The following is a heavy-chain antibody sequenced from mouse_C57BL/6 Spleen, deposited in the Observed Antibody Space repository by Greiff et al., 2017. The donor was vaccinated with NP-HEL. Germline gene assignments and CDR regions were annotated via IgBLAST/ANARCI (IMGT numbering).Heavy chain of an antibody. Sequence: VQLKQSGPELVKPGASVKISCKASGYSFTGYYMNWVKQSPEKSLEWIGEINPSTGGTTYNQKFKAKATLTVDKSSSTAYMQLKSLTSEDSAVYYCARRRSLITTVVGGNFDYWGQGTTLTVSS. CDR3: ARRRSLITTVVGGNFDY. D-gene: IGHD1-1*01. CDR2: INPSTGGT. V-gene: IGHV1-42*01. CDR1: GYSFTGYY. J-gene: IGHJ2*01.